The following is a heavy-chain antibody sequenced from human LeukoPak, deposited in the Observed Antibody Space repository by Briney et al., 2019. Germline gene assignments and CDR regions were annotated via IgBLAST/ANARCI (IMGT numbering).Heavy chain of an antibody. J-gene: IGHJ4*02. V-gene: IGHV3-33*01. CDR3: ARVEMATALDY. Sequence: PGGSLGLSCAAYGFTFSSYGMHWVRQAPGKGLEWVAVIWYDGSNKYYADSVKGRFTISRDNSKNTLYLQMNSLRTEDTAVYYCARVEMATALDYWGQGTLVTVSS. CDR2: IWYDGSNK. D-gene: IGHD5-24*01. CDR1: GFTFSSYG.